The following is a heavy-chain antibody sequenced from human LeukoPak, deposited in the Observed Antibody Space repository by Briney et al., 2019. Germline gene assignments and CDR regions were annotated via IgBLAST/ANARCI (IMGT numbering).Heavy chain of an antibody. Sequence: GGSLRLSCAVPGFIVSNIYVSWVRQVPGKGLEWVSVISTGDNTYYADPVKGRFTISRDSSKNTVYLQMNSLRAEDTGVYYCARDRSAVGRLYYYYGMDVWGQGTTVTVSS. J-gene: IGHJ6*02. CDR1: GFIVSNIY. V-gene: IGHV3-66*01. CDR3: ARDRSAVGRLYYYYGMDV. CDR2: ISTGDNT. D-gene: IGHD6-13*01.